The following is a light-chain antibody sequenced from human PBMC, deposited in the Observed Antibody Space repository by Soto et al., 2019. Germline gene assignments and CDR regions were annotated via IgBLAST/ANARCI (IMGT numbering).Light chain of an antibody. V-gene: IGKV3-11*01. Sequence: EIVLTQSPATLSLSPGERATLSCRASQSVSSYLAWYQQKPGQAPRLLIYDASNRATGIPARFSGSGSGTDFTLTIRSLEPEDFEVYYCQQRSNWLLTFGGGTKVDIK. CDR1: QSVSSY. J-gene: IGKJ4*01. CDR3: QQRSNWLLT. CDR2: DAS.